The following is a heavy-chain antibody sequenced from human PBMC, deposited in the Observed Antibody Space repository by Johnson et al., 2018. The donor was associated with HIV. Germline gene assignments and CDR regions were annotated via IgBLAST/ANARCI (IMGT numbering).Heavy chain of an antibody. CDR2: IRYDVSNK. V-gene: IGHV3-30*02. CDR1: GFTFSSFG. CDR3: ARVGQLARTHAFDI. Sequence: VEYGGGVVQPGRSLGISCAASGFTFSSFGMHWVRQAPGKGLEWVAFIRYDVSNKYFAASVKGRFTISRDNSKNTLYLQMNSLRAEDTAVYYCARVGQLARTHAFDIWGQGTMVTVSS. J-gene: IGHJ3*02. D-gene: IGHD6-13*01.